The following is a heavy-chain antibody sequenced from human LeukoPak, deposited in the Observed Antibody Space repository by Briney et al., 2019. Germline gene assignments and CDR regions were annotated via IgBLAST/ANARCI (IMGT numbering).Heavy chain of an antibody. CDR2: INHSGST. V-gene: IGHV4-34*01. J-gene: IGHJ4*02. CDR1: GGSFSGYY. D-gene: IGHD5-18*01. CDR3: ASRALWYPSDY. Sequence: SETLSLTCAVYGGSFSGYYWSWIRQPPGKGLEWIGEINHSGSTNYNPSLKSRVTISVDTSKNQFSLKLSSVTAADTAVYFCASRALWYPSDYWGQGTLATVSS.